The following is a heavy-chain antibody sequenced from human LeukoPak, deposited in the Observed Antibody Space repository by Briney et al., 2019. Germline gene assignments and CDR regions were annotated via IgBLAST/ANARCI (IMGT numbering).Heavy chain of an antibody. CDR3: ARDNRGYYDFWSGYYPYYFDY. Sequence: SETLSLTCAVYGGSFSAYYWSWIRQPPGKGLEWIGEINHSGSTNYNPSLKSRVTISVDTSKNQFSLKLSSVTAADTAVYYCARDNRGYYDFWSGYYPYYFDYWGQGTLVTVSS. D-gene: IGHD3-3*01. J-gene: IGHJ4*02. CDR2: INHSGST. V-gene: IGHV4-34*01. CDR1: GGSFSAYY.